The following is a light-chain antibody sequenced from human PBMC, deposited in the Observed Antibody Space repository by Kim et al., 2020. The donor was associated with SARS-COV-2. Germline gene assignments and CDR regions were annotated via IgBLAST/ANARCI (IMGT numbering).Light chain of an antibody. Sequence: DIVLTQSPGTLSLSPGDRATLSCRASQSVSSNSLTWYQQKPGQGPRLLIYATSRRATGIPDRFSGSGSGTDFTLTISRLEPEDFALFYCQHYGRTTITFGQGTRLEIK. V-gene: IGKV3-20*01. CDR2: ATS. J-gene: IGKJ5*01. CDR3: QHYGRTTIT. CDR1: QSVSSNS.